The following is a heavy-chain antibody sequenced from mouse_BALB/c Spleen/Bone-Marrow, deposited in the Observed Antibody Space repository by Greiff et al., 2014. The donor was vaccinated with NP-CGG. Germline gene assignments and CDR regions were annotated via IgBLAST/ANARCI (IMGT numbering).Heavy chain of an antibody. J-gene: IGHJ3*01. CDR1: GYTFTNYW. V-gene: IGHV1-5*01. Sequence: EVQLQQSGTVLARPGASLRMPCKASGYTFTNYWINWIKQRPGQGLEWIGAIYPGNNDAKYTQKFKAKAKLTAVTSTSTADMELSSLTNEDSAVYYCARNWDWVFAYWGQGTLVTVSA. CDR3: ARNWDWVFAY. CDR2: IYPGNNDA. D-gene: IGHD4-1*01.